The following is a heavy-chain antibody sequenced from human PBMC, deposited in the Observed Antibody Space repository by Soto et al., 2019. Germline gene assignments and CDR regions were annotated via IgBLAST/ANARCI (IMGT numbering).Heavy chain of an antibody. CDR3: ARGKGRGSGSYNRDDAFDI. Sequence: SETLSLTCAVSGYSISSGYYWGWIRQPPGKGLEWIGSIYHSGSTYYNPSLKSRVTLSVDTSKNQFSLKLSSVTAADTAVYYRARGKGRGSGSYNRDDAFDIWGQGTMVTVSS. J-gene: IGHJ3*02. CDR1: GYSISSGYY. CDR2: IYHSGST. V-gene: IGHV4-38-2*01. D-gene: IGHD1-26*01.